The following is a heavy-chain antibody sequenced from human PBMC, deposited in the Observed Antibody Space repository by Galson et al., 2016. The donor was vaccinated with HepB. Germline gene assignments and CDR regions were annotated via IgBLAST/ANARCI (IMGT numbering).Heavy chain of an antibody. V-gene: IGHV3-53*04. CDR2: IYSGVST. CDR3: ARDPGISGTT. D-gene: IGHD1-7*01. J-gene: IGHJ5*02. CDR1: GFTVSNNY. Sequence: SLRLSCAASGFTVSNNYMTWVRQAPGKGLEWVPTIYSGVSTFYTDSVQGRFTIYGHNSKNTLYLQMETLRPEDTAVYYCARDPGISGTTWGQGILVTVSS.